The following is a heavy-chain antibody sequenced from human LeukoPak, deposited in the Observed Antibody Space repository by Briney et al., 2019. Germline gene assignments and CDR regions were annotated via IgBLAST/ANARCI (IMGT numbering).Heavy chain of an antibody. CDR2: ISYDGSNK. CDR1: GFTFSSYG. J-gene: IGHJ4*02. Sequence: GGSLRLSCAASGFTFSSYGMHWVRQAPGKGLEWVAVISYDGSNKYYADSVKGRFTISRDNSKNTPYLQMNSLRAEDTTVYYCANGRGYYDSSGTVDYWGQGTLVTVSS. D-gene: IGHD3-22*01. CDR3: ANGRGYYDSSGTVDY. V-gene: IGHV3-30*18.